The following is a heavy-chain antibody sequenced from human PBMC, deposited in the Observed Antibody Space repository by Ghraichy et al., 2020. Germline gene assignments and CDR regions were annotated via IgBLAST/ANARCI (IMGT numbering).Heavy chain of an antibody. CDR3: ARKTGRGFDSAFDY. V-gene: IGHV1-8*01. D-gene: IGHD3-9*01. CDR2: VNPRSGDR. J-gene: IGHJ4*02. Sequence: GWVNPRSGDRGYSQKFQGRLTMTTNTSISTVYLELTNLSPDDTAVYFCARKTGRGFDSAFDYWGPGTQVTVSS.